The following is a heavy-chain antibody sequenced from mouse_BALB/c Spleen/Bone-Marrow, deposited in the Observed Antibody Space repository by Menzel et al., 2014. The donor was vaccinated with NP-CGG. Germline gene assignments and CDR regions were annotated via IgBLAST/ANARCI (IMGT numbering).Heavy chain of an antibody. Sequence: VQLQQSGAELAKPGASVKMSCKASGYTFTSYWMHWVKQRPGQGLEWIGYINPSTGYTEYNQKFKDKATLTADKSSSTAYMQLSSLRSEDAAAYDYATGGGNPFDYWGQGTTLTVST. J-gene: IGHJ2*01. CDR3: ATGGGNPFDY. CDR1: GYTFTSYW. CDR2: INPSTGYT. D-gene: IGHD2-1*01. V-gene: IGHV1-7*01.